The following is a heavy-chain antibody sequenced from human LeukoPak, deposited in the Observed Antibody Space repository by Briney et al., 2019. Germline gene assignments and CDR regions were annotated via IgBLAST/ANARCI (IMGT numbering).Heavy chain of an antibody. CDR1: GDTLSRYA. CDR3: ARDLGERRGEY. V-gene: IGHV1-69*04. CDR2: IIPILGIA. D-gene: IGHD1-1*01. Sequence: GSSEKVSCKSSGDTLSRYAISWVRQAPGQGLEWMGRIIPILGIANYARKFQGRVTDTADKSTSRAYMELSSLRSEDTAVYYCARDLGERRGEYWGQRTLVTVSP. J-gene: IGHJ4*02.